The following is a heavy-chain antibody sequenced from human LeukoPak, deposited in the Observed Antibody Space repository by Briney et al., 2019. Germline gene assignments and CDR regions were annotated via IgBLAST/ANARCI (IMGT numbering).Heavy chain of an antibody. J-gene: IGHJ4*02. CDR3: AKGEGYYDSNYFDY. D-gene: IGHD3-22*01. CDR2: ISYDGSNK. CDR1: GFTFSSYG. V-gene: IGHV3-30*18. Sequence: PGRSLRLSCAASGFTFSSYGMHWVRQAPGKGLEWAAVISYDGSNKYYADSVKGRFTISRDNSKNTLYLQMNSLRAEDTAVYYCAKGEGYYDSNYFDYWGQGTLVTVSS.